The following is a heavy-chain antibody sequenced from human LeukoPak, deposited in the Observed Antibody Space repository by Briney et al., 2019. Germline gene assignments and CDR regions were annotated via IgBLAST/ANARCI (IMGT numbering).Heavy chain of an antibody. CDR1: GFTFSSYA. CDR2: ISYDGPNK. CDR3: AKLSPDRGYYDSSGYYY. D-gene: IGHD3-22*01. V-gene: IGHV3-30*18. J-gene: IGHJ4*02. Sequence: PGRSLRLSCAASGFTFSSYAMHWVRQAPGKGLEWVAAISYDGPNKYYVDSVKGRFTISRDNSKNTLYLQMNSLRAEDTAVYYCAKLSPDRGYYDSSGYYYWGQGTLVTVSS.